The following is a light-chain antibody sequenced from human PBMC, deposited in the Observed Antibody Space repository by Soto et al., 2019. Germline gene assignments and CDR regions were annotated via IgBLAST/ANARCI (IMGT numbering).Light chain of an antibody. J-gene: IGKJ5*01. CDR2: KAS. Sequence: DIQMTQSPSTLSASVGDRVAITCRASQSISTYLAWYQQKPGKAPKLLIYKASSLESGVPSRFSGSGSGAEFTLTISSLQSEDFAVYYCQQYNRWPPITFGQGTRLEIK. CDR3: QQYNRWPPIT. CDR1: QSISTY. V-gene: IGKV1-5*03.